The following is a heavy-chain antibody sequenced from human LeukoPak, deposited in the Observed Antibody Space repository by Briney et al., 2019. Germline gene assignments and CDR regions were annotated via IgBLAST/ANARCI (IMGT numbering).Heavy chain of an antibody. V-gene: IGHV1-18*01. CDR2: ISAYNGNT. Sequence: ASVKASCKASGYTFTSYGISWVRQAPGQGLEWMGWISAYNGNTNYAQKLQGRVTMTTDTSTSTAYMELRSLRSDDTAVYYCARDSPYSGSSYWFDPWGQGTTVTVSS. CDR1: GYTFTSYG. D-gene: IGHD1-26*01. J-gene: IGHJ5*02. CDR3: ARDSPYSGSSYWFDP.